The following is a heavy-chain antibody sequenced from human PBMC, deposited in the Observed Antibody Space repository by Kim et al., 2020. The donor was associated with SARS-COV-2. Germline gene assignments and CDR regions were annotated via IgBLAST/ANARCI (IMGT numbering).Heavy chain of an antibody. J-gene: IGHJ6*02. CDR3: AGVPLRELTLLGGYSHYYGMDV. CDR2: IYYSGST. Sequence: SETLSLTCSVSGGSISSSSYYWGWIRQPPGKGLEWIGSIYYSGSTYSNPSLKSRVTISVDTSKNQFSLTLSSVTAADAAVYYCAGVPLRELTLLGGYSHYYGMDVWGQGTTVTVSS. D-gene: IGHD3-10*01. CDR1: GGSISSSSYY. V-gene: IGHV4-39*07.